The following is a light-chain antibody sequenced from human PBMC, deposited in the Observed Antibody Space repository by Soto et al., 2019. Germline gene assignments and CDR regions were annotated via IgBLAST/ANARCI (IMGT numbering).Light chain of an antibody. CDR1: RSDIGAYNF. V-gene: IGLV2-14*03. CDR3: TSWTTSTTMI. J-gene: IGLJ2*01. CDR2: DVN. Sequence: QSALTQPASVSGSPGQSITISCTGTRSDIGAYNFVSWYQQHPGEVAKLILYDVNVRPSGVSNRFSGSKSGNTASLTISGLQAEDEADYYCTSWTTSTTMIFGGGTQLTVL.